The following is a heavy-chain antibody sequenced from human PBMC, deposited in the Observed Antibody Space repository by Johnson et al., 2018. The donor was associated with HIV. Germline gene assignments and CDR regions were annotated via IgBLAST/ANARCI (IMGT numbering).Heavy chain of an antibody. V-gene: IGHV3-30*04. CDR1: GFTFSSYA. D-gene: IGHD3-22*01. CDR3: ARVAPFYYYDSPYLVGKSGFDV. Sequence: QVQLVESGGGVVQPGRSLRLSCAASGFTFSSYAMHWVRQAPGKGLEWVAVITVSGDNTYYADSVKGRFTISRDNSKNTLYLQMSSLRADDTAVYYCARVAPFYYYDSPYLVGKSGFDVWGQGTMVSVSS. CDR2: ITVSGDNT. J-gene: IGHJ3*01.